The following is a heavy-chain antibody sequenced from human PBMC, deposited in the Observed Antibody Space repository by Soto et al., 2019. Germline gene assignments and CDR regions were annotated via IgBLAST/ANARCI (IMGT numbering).Heavy chain of an antibody. J-gene: IGHJ3*02. V-gene: IGHV3-21*01. CDR1: GFTFSSYS. CDR3: ARDGQQISYYYDSSGYYSQSDAFDI. CDR2: ISSSSSYI. D-gene: IGHD3-22*01. Sequence: GGSLRLSCAASGFTFSSYSMNWVRQAPGKGLEWVSSISSSSSYIYYADSVKGRFTISRDNAKNSLYLQMNSLRAEDTAVDYCARDGQQISYYYDSSGYYSQSDAFDIWGQGTMVTVSS.